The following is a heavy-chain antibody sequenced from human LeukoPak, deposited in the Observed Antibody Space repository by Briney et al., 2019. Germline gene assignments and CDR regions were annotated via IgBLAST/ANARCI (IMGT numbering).Heavy chain of an antibody. CDR2: INAGNGNT. J-gene: IGHJ5*02. D-gene: IGHD6-13*01. CDR3: ARDRLSFSSSINWFDP. Sequence: ASVTVSFKASGYTFTSYAMHWVRQAPGQRLEWMGWINAGNGNTKYSQKFQGRVTITRDTSASTAYMELSSLRSEDTAVYYCARDRLSFSSSINWFDPWGQGTLVTVSS. CDR1: GYTFTSYA. V-gene: IGHV1-3*01.